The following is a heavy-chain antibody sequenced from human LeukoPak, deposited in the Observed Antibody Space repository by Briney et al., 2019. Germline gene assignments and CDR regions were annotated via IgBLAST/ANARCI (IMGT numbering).Heavy chain of an antibody. CDR1: GFTFSSAW. V-gene: IGHV3-74*03. CDR3: VRDRVGPDY. Sequence: GGSLRLSCAASGFTFSSAWMHWVRQAPGTGLVWVSRMTDNANTPYADYVRGRFTISRDNAKNILYLQVNSLRAEDTAVYYCVRDRVGPDYWGQGTLVTVSA. D-gene: IGHD1-26*01. J-gene: IGHJ4*02. CDR2: MTDNANT.